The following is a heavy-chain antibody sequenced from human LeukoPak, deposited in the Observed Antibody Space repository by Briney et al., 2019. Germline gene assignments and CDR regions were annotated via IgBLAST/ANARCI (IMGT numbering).Heavy chain of an antibody. D-gene: IGHD3-16*02. Sequence: ASVKVSCKASGGTFSSYAISWVRQAPGQGLEWMGRIIPILGIANYAQKFQGRVTITADKSTSTAYMELGSLRSEDTAVYYCARVPKVRDDYVWGSYRYVYWGQGTLVTVSS. CDR1: GGTFSSYA. CDR2: IIPILGIA. V-gene: IGHV1-69*04. J-gene: IGHJ4*02. CDR3: ARVPKVRDDYVWGSYRYVY.